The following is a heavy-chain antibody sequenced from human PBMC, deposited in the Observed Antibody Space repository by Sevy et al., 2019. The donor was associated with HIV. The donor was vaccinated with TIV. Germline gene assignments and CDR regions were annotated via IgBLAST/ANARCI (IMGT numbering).Heavy chain of an antibody. V-gene: IGHV6-1*01. J-gene: IGHJ3*02. D-gene: IGHD1-7*01. CDR3: ARARNLGVTTGGDAFDI. Sequence: SQTLSLTFAISGDSVSSNSAAWNWIRQSPSRGLEWLGRTYYRSKWYNDYAVSVKSRITINPDTSKNQFSLQLNSVTPEDTAVYYCARARNLGVTTGGDAFDIWGQGTMVTVSS. CDR2: TYYRSKWYN. CDR1: GDSVSSNSAA.